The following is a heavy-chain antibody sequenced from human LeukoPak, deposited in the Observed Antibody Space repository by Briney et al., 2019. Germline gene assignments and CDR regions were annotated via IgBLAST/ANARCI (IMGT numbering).Heavy chain of an antibody. Sequence: GGSLRLSCAASGFTFSDYYMTWIRQAPGKGLEWVSYITSSATTYYADSVKGRFTISRDNAKTSLYLQMNSLRSEDTAVYYCARGTGYSYEPFDYWGQGTLVTVSS. V-gene: IGHV3-11*01. CDR1: GFTFSDYY. D-gene: IGHD5-18*01. CDR3: ARGTGYSYEPFDY. J-gene: IGHJ4*02. CDR2: ITSSATT.